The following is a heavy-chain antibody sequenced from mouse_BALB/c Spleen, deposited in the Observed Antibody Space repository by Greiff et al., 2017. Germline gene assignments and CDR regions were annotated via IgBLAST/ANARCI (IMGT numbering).Heavy chain of an antibody. V-gene: IGHV1-7*01. CDR3: ARYYGSSLLYAMDY. CDR2: INPSTGYT. J-gene: IGHJ4*01. Sequence: QVQLQQSGAELAKPGASVKMSCKASGYTFTSYWMHWVKQRPGQGLEWIGYINPSTGYTEYNQKFKDKATLTADKSSSTAYMQLSSLTSEDSAVYYCARYYGSSLLYAMDYWGQGTTVTVSS. CDR1: GYTFTSYW. D-gene: IGHD1-1*01.